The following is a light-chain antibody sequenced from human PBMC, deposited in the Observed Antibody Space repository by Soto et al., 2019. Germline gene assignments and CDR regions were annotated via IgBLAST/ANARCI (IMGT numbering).Light chain of an antibody. V-gene: IGLV2-14*01. CDR3: SPYTSTSPLHD. CDR2: DVS. CDR1: SSDVGGYNY. Sequence: QSVLTQPASVSGSPGQSITISCTGTSSDVGGYNYVSWYQQHPGKAPKLMIYDVSHRPSGVSNRFSGSKSGNTASLTISGLQADDEADYKSSPYTSTSPLHDFGTGTK. J-gene: IGLJ1*01.